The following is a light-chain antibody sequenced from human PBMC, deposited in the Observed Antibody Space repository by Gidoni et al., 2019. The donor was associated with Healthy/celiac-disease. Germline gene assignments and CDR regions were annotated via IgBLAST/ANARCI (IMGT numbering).Light chain of an antibody. CDR3: QQYGSSPPYT. V-gene: IGKV3-20*01. CDR1: QSVSSSY. Sequence: EIVSTQSPGTLSLSPGERATLSCRAIQSVSSSYLAWYQQKPGQAPRLLIYGASSRSTGIPDRFSGSGSGTDFTLTISRLEPEAFSVYYCQQYGSSPPYTFGQXTKLEIK. J-gene: IGKJ2*01. CDR2: GAS.